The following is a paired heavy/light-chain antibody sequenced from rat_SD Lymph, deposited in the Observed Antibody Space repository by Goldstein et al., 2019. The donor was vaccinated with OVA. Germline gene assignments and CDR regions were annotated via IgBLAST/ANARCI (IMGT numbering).Light chain of an antibody. J-gene: IGKJ5*01. V-gene: IGKV2S27*01. CDR2: SVS. Sequence: DVVLTQTPPTLSATLGQSVSISCRSSQSLLDTDGDIYLNWLLQRPGQSPQLLIYSVSNLESGVPNRFSGSGSETDFTLKISGVEAEDLGVYYCIQATHAPLTFGSGTKLEIK. CDR1: QSLLDTDGDIY. CDR3: IQATHAPLT.
Heavy chain of an antibody. Sequence: EIQLQESGPGLVKPSQSLSLTCSVTGDTLTSGYDWSWIRKFPGNKMEWMGYINYRGSTNYKPSLKSRISITRDTSTNQFFLHLKSVTTEDTATYYCAYRVWGGRNMVWGQGVMVTVSS. CDR3: AYRVWGGRNMV. V-gene: IGHV3-4*01. CDR2: INYRGST. J-gene: IGHJ2*01. CDR1: GDTLTSGYD. D-gene: IGHD1-3*01.